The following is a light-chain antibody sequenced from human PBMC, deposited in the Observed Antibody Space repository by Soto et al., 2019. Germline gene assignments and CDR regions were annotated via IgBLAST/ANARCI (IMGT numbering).Light chain of an antibody. CDR1: QSISSW. J-gene: IGKJ1*01. Sequence: IHMTHSPSPLSASVGDRVTITFRASQSISSWLAWYQQKPGKAPKLLIYKASSLESGVPSRFSGSGSGTEFTLTISSLQPDDFATYYFQQYNSYSTFGQGTKVDIK. V-gene: IGKV1-5*03. CDR2: KAS. CDR3: QQYNSYST.